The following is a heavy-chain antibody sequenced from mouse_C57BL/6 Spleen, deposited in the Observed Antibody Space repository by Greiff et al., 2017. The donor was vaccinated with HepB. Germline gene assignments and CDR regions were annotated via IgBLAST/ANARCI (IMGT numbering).Heavy chain of an antibody. Sequence: EVKLVESGPELVKPGASVKISCKASGYSFTDYNMNWVKQSNGKSLEWIGVINPNYGTTSYNQKFKGKATLTVDQSSSTAYMQLNSLTSEDSAVYYCANYYGSIYAMDYWGQGTSVTVSS. J-gene: IGHJ4*01. CDR3: ANYYGSIYAMDY. V-gene: IGHV1-39*01. CDR1: GYSFTDYN. CDR2: INPNYGTT. D-gene: IGHD1-1*01.